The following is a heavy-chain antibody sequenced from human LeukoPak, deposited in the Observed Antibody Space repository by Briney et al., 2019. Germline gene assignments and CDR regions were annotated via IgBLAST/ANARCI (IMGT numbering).Heavy chain of an antibody. V-gene: IGHV4-61*05. D-gene: IGHD4/OR15-4a*01. J-gene: IGHJ4*02. Sequence: PSETLSLTCTVSGGSISSSSYYWGWIRQPPGKGLEWIGYIYYSGSTNYNPSLKSRVTISVDTSKNQFSLKLSSVTAADTAVYYCARLGRMVAPDYWGQGTLVTVSS. CDR3: ARLGRMVAPDY. CDR2: IYYSGST. CDR1: GGSISSSSYY.